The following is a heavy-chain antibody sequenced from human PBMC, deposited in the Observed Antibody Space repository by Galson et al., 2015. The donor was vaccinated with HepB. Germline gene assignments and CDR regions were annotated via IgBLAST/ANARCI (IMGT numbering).Heavy chain of an antibody. Sequence: SLRLSCAASGFTFSIYSFNWVRQAPGKGLEWVSSISGDSTYIFYADSLKGRFTFSRDNAKSSLYLQMDSLRAEDTAVYYCARVGYGDYDIDYWGQGTLVTVSS. CDR1: GFTFSIYS. D-gene: IGHD4-17*01. V-gene: IGHV3-21*01. CDR2: ISGDSTYI. CDR3: ARVGYGDYDIDY. J-gene: IGHJ4*02.